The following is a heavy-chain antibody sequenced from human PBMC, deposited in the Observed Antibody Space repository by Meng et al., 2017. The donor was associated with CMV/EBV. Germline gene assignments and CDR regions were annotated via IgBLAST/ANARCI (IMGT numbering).Heavy chain of an antibody. CDR2: IYYSGST. J-gene: IGHJ5*02. V-gene: IGHV4-39*01. D-gene: IGHD6-6*01. CDR1: GGPISSSSYY. CDR3: ARGLAARRFDP. Sequence: SDTLSLTCTVSGGPISSSSYYWGWLRQPPGKGLEWIGSIYYSGSTYYNPFLTSRVTISVDTSKNQFSLKLSSVTAADTAVYYCARGLAARRFDPWGQGTLVTVSS.